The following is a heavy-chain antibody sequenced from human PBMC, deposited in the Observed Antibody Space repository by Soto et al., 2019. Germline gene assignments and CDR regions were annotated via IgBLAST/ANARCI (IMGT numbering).Heavy chain of an antibody. Sequence: QITLKESGPTLVKPTQTLTLTCTFSGFSLDTSGVAVAWIRQPPRKALEWLALIYWDDDKRYSPSLKSRLTITKDACKSQLVLTMTNMAPLDTGTYYCAHRQYTGYDWGYFDYWGEGTLVAVSS. D-gene: IGHD5-12*01. V-gene: IGHV2-5*02. CDR2: IYWDDDK. J-gene: IGHJ4*02. CDR3: AHRQYTGYDWGYFDY. CDR1: GFSLDTSGVA.